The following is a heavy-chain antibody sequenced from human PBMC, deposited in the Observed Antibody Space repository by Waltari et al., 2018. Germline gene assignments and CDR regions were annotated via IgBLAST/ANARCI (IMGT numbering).Heavy chain of an antibody. CDR1: GGSISSYS. CDR3: ARGGSGWAGDAFDI. J-gene: IGHJ3*02. CDR2: IYYSGST. V-gene: IGHV4-59*01. Sequence: QVQLQESGPGLVKPSETLSLTCTVSGGSISSYSWSWIRQPPWKGLEWIGYIYYSGSTNYNPSLKSRVTISVDTSKNQFSLKLSSVTAADTAVYYCARGGSGWAGDAFDIWGQGTMVTVSS. D-gene: IGHD6-19*01.